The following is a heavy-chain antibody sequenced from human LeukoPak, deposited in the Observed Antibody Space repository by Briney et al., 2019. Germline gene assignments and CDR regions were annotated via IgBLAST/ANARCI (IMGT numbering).Heavy chain of an antibody. J-gene: IGHJ4*02. Sequence: GGSLRLCCAASGFTFSSYGMNWVRQAPGKGLEWVSYISSSTSTIYYADSVKGRFTISRDNAKNSLYLQMNSLRAEDTAVYYCARGSRGYSFGYWGQGTLVTVSS. CDR2: ISSSTSTI. D-gene: IGHD5-18*01. CDR1: GFTFSSYG. V-gene: IGHV3-48*04. CDR3: ARGSRGYSFGY.